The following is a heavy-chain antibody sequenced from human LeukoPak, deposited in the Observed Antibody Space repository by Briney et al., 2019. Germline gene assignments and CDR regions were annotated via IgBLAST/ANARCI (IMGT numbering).Heavy chain of an antibody. CDR1: GGSVTSTNW. CDR2: VHLDGRT. D-gene: IGHD3-3*01. CDR3: AREGGFYRPLDY. V-gene: IGHV4-4*02. J-gene: IGHJ4*02. Sequence: TETLSLTCGVSGGSVTSTNWWTWVRQPPGKGLEWIGEVHLDGRTNYNPSLKSRLTMSVDLSENHVSLKLTSVTAADTAVYYCAREGGFYRPLDYSGQGTLVTVSS.